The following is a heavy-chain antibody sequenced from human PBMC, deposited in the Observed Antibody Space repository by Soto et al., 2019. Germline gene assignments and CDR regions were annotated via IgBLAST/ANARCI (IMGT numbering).Heavy chain of an antibody. CDR1: GFTVSNNY. D-gene: IGHD2-15*01. CDR3: AKVHVVVVAATFEYEYYFDY. J-gene: IGHJ4*02. CDR2: ISNTGST. Sequence: GGSLRLSCVASGFTVSNNYMSWVRQAPGRGLEWVSAISNTGSTYYAGSVKGRSTISRDRSTNTLYLEVNSLRADDTAVYYCAKVHVVVVAATFEYEYYFDYWGQGTLVTVSS. V-gene: IGHV3-53*01.